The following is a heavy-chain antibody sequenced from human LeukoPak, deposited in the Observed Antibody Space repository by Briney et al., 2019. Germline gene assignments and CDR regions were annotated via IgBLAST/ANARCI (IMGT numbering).Heavy chain of an antibody. CDR2: INPNSGGT. CDR1: GYTFTGYY. V-gene: IGHV1-2*06. Sequence: ASVKVSCKASGYTFTGYYMHWVRQAPGQGLEWMGRINPNSGGTNYAQKFQGRVTMTRDTSISTAYMELSRLRSDDTAVYYCARGPSEISYYYDSSGPDAFDIWGQGTMVTVSS. J-gene: IGHJ3*02. D-gene: IGHD3-22*01. CDR3: ARGPSEISYYYDSSGPDAFDI.